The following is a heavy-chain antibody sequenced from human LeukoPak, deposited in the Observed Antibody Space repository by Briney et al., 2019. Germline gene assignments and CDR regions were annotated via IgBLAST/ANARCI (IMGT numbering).Heavy chain of an antibody. D-gene: IGHD6-13*01. V-gene: IGHV3-21*01. J-gene: IGHJ6*03. CDR1: GFTFSNAW. Sequence: PGGSLRLSCAASGFTFSNAWMSWVRQAPGKGLEWVSSISSSSLSYIYYADSVKGRFTIFRDNAKNSLYLQMNSLRAEDTAVYYCARGGYSSSWYYYYYYMDVWGKGTTVTISS. CDR3: ARGGYSSSWYYYYYYMDV. CDR2: ISSSSLSYI.